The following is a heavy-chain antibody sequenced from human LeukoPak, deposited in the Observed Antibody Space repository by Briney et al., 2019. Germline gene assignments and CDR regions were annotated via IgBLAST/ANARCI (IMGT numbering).Heavy chain of an antibody. J-gene: IGHJ2*01. CDR3: ARGVWFLEWSKSPRGGYWYFDL. V-gene: IGHV4-59*08. CDR1: GGSISSYY. D-gene: IGHD3-3*01. Sequence: PSETLSLTCTVSGGSISSYYWSWIRQPPGKGLEWIGYIYYSGSTYYNPSLKSRVTISVDTSKNQFSLKLSSVTAADTAVYYCARGVWFLEWSKSPRGGYWYFDLWGRGTLVTVSS. CDR2: IYYSGST.